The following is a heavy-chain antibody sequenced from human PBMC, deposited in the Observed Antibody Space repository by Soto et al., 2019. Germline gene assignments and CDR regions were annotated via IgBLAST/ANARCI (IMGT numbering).Heavy chain of an antibody. D-gene: IGHD3-3*01. V-gene: IGHV3-30*18. J-gene: IGHJ6*03. Sequence: GGSLRLSCAASGFTFSSYGMHWVRQAPGKGLEWVAVISYDGSNKYYADSVKGRFTISRDNSKNTLYLQMNSLRAEDTAVYYCAKGGREWLLFYYYYYMDVWGKGTTVTVSS. CDR1: GFTFSSYG. CDR3: AKGGREWLLFYYYYYMDV. CDR2: ISYDGSNK.